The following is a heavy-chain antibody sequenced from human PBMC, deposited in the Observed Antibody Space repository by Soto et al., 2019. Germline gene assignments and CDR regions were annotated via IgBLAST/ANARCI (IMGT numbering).Heavy chain of an antibody. V-gene: IGHV3-7*01. CDR2: IKQDGSEK. J-gene: IGHJ6*03. D-gene: IGHD3-10*01. CDR1: GFTFSSYW. Sequence: GSLRLSCAASGFTFSSYWMSWVRQAPGKGLEWVANIKQDGSEKYYVDSVKGRFTISRDNAKNSLYLQMNSLRAEDTAVYYCARDKRQGFGELLFFYYYMDVWGKGTTVTVSS. CDR3: ARDKRQGFGELLFFYYYMDV.